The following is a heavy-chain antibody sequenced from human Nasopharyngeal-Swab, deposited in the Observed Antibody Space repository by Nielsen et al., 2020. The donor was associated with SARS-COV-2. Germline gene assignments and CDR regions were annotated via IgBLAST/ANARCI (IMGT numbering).Heavy chain of an antibody. Sequence: VRQAPGQGLEWMAYISSSGTSTNYAPNIQGRVTMTRDTATSTIYMELSSLTSEDTAVYYCASGGAGGVIVTYYFDHWGQGTLVTVSP. CDR2: ISSSGTST. D-gene: IGHD3-16*02. V-gene: IGHV1-46*01. CDR3: ASGGAGGVIVTYYFDH. J-gene: IGHJ4*02.